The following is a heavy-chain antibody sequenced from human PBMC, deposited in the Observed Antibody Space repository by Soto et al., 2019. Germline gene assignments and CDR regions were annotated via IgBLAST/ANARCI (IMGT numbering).Heavy chain of an antibody. CDR1: GFTFSNAW. CDR2: IKSKSDGETT. J-gene: IGHJ2*01. Sequence: EVQLVESGGGLLKPGGSLRLTCAGSGFTFSNAWMSWVRQAPGKGLEWVARIKSKSDGETTDYAAPVKGRFTILRDDSKNTVFLQMNGLKTEDTAVYHCTTGWYFDLWGRGTLVTVSS. CDR3: TTGWYFDL. V-gene: IGHV3-15*01.